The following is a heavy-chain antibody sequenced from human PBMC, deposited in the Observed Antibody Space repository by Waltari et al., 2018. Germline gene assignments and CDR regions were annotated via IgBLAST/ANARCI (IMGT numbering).Heavy chain of an antibody. CDR3: ARDRGRGLYLDS. CDR1: GNSIRTSFW. J-gene: IGHJ4*02. CDR2: VHGSGRT. V-gene: IGHV4-4*02. D-gene: IGHD2-15*01. Sequence: QLQLQESGPGLVRPSGTLSPTCAVPGNSIRTSFWWSWVRQPPGKGLEWIGQVHGSGRTNYNPSFASRVTISLDTSTNQFFLKVTSATAADTAFYYCARDRGRGLYLDSWGQGTLVTVSP.